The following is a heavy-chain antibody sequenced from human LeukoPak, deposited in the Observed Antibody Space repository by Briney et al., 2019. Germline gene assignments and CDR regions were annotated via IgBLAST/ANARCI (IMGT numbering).Heavy chain of an antibody. J-gene: IGHJ3*01. CDR2: IYYSGST. CDR1: GGSITGYY. Sequence: SETLSLTCAVSGGSITGYYWSWIRQPPGKGLEWIGYIYYSGSTNYNPSLKSRATISVDMSKNQFSLKLTSVTAADTAVYYCATPSSGYKIDASDVWGQGTVVAVSS. D-gene: IGHD3-22*01. CDR3: ATPSSGYKIDASDV. V-gene: IGHV4-59*01.